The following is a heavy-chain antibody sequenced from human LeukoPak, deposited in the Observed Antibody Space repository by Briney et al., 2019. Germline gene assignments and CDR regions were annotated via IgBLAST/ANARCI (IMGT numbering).Heavy chain of an antibody. Sequence: PSETLSLTCTVSGGSISSSSYYWGWIRQPPGKGLEWIGSIYYSGSTYYNPSLKSRVTILVDTSKNQFSLKLSSVTAADTAVYFCARVFYDTSDYHLYYFDYWGQGTLVTVSS. J-gene: IGHJ4*02. CDR1: GGSISSSSYY. V-gene: IGHV4-39*07. CDR3: ARVFYDTSDYHLYYFDY. CDR2: IYYSGST. D-gene: IGHD3-22*01.